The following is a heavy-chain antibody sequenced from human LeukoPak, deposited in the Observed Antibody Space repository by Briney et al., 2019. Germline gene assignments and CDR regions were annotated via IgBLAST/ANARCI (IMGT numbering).Heavy chain of an antibody. CDR2: IWYDGSNK. Sequence: GGSLRLPCAASGFTFSSYGMHWVRQAPGKGLEWVAVIWYDGSNKYYADSVKGRFTISRDNSKNTLYLQMNSLRAEDTAVYYCARDQASITMVRGVNWFDPWGQGTLVTVSS. J-gene: IGHJ5*02. CDR1: GFTFSSYG. V-gene: IGHV3-33*01. CDR3: ARDQASITMVRGVNWFDP. D-gene: IGHD3-10*01.